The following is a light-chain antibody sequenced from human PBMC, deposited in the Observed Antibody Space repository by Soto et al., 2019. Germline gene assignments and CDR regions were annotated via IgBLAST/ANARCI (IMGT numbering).Light chain of an antibody. CDR3: SSRTSDTTVV. CDR1: SSDVGNYNY. J-gene: IGLJ3*02. CDR2: DVS. V-gene: IGLV2-14*03. Sequence: QSALTQPASVSGSPGQSITISCTGTSSDVGNYNYVSWYQQHPGEAPKVMIYDVSSRPSGVSTRFSGSKSGNTASLTISGLQAEDEAQYYCSSRTSDTTVVFGGGTKLTVL.